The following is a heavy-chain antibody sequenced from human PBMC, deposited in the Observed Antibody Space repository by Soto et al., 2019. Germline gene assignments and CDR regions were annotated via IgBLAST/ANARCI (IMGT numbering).Heavy chain of an antibody. V-gene: IGHV1-8*01. J-gene: IGHJ3*02. CDR3: ARSYSGESPSDI. CDR1: GYTFTSYD. CDR2: MNPNSDNT. D-gene: IGHD1-26*01. Sequence: ASVKVSCKASGYTFTSYDINWVRQATGQGLEWMGWMNPNSDNTGYAQKFQDRVTMTRNTSISTAYMELSSPRSEDTAVYYCARSYSGESPSDIWGQGTMVTVSS.